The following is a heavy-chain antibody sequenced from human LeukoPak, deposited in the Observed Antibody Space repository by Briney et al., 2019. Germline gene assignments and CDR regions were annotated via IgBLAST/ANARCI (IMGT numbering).Heavy chain of an antibody. Sequence: ASVKVSCKASGYTFTSYGISWVRQAPGQGLEWMGWISAYNGNTNYAQKLQGRVTMTTDTSTSTAYMELRSLRSDDTAVYYRALIAAAGYFDPWGQGTLVTVSS. CDR1: GYTFTSYG. CDR3: ALIAAAGYFDP. CDR2: ISAYNGNT. J-gene: IGHJ5*02. V-gene: IGHV1-18*04. D-gene: IGHD6-13*01.